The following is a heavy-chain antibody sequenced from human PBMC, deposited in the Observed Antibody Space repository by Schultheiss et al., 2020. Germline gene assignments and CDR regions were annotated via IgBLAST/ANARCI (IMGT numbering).Heavy chain of an antibody. J-gene: IGHJ5*01. V-gene: IGHV3-30*04. D-gene: IGHD6-19*01. CDR3: VRDRGTTGWYGGGDS. Sequence: GGSLRLSCVTSGFTFNNHAINWVRQAPGKGLEWVAVISYDGRREYYVDSVKGRFTISRDNSKDTVYLQMNSLRPEDTAVYFCVRDRGTTGWYGGGDSWGQGTLVTVSS. CDR1: GFTFNNHA. CDR2: ISYDGRRE.